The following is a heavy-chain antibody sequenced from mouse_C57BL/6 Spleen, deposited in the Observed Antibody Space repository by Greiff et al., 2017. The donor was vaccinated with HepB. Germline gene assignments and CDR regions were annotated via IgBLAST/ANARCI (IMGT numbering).Heavy chain of an antibody. CDR1: GYTFTSYW. J-gene: IGHJ3*01. D-gene: IGHD2-3*01. Sequence: QVHVKQSGAELAKPGASVKLSCKASGYTFTSYWMHWVKQRPGQGLEWIGYINPSSGYTKYNQKFKDKATLTADKSSSTAYMQLSSLTYEDSAVYYCARESYDGYSSLPYWGQGTLVTVSA. CDR2: INPSSGYT. V-gene: IGHV1-7*01. CDR3: ARESYDGYSSLPY.